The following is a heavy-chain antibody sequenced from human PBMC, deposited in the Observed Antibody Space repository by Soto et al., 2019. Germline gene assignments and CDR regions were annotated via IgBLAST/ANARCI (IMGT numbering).Heavy chain of an antibody. D-gene: IGHD3-10*01. Sequence: SETLSLTCTVSGGSVSSGSYYWSWIRQPPGKGLEWIGYIYYSGSTNYNPSLKSRVTISVDTSKNQFSLKLSSVTAADTAVYYCARDGGRKYYYAGGGMDVWGQGTTVTVSS. CDR1: GGSVSSGSYY. J-gene: IGHJ6*02. CDR2: IYYSGST. V-gene: IGHV4-61*01. CDR3: ARDGGRKYYYAGGGMDV.